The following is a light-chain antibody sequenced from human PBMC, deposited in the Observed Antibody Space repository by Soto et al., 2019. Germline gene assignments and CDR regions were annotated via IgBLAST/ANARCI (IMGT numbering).Light chain of an antibody. V-gene: IGLV1-44*01. J-gene: IGLJ1*01. CDR1: SSNIGSNT. Sequence: QSVLTQPPSASGTPGQRVTISCSGSSSNIGSNTVNWYQQLPGTPPKLLIYSYNQRPSGVPHRFSGSKSGTSASLAISGLQSEDEADYYCAAWDDSLTGDVFGTGTKVTVL. CDR3: AAWDDSLTGDV. CDR2: SYN.